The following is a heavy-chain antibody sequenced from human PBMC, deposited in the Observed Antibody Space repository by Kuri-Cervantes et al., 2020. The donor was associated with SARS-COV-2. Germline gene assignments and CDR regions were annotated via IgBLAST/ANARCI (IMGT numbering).Heavy chain of an antibody. V-gene: IGHV3-23*03. J-gene: IGHJ6*02. Sequence: LSLTCAASGFTFSSYAMSWVRQAPGKGLEWVPVIYSGGSSTYYADSVKGRFTISRDNSKNTLYLQMNSLRAEDTAVYYCARVEVAGMSYGMDVWGQGTTVTVSS. CDR2: IYSGGSST. D-gene: IGHD6-19*01. CDR3: ARVEVAGMSYGMDV. CDR1: GFTFSSYA.